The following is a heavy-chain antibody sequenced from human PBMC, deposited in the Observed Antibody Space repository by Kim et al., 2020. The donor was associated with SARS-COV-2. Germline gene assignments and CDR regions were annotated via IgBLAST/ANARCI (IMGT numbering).Heavy chain of an antibody. CDR1: GGSFSGYY. Sequence: SETLSLTCAVYGGSFSGYYWSWIRQPPGKGLEWIGEINHSGSTNYNPSLKSRVTISVDTSKNQFSLKLSSVTAADTAVYYCARAFSGLYFTIGSGSYYWFDPWGQGTLVTVSS. CDR3: ARAFSGLYFTIGSGSYYWFDP. J-gene: IGHJ5*02. V-gene: IGHV4-34*01. D-gene: IGHD3-10*01. CDR2: INHSGST.